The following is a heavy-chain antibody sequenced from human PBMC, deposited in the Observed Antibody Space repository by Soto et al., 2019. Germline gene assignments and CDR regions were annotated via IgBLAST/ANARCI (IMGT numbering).Heavy chain of an antibody. CDR1: GYTFSGDI. Sequence: ASVKLYCKASGYTFSGDIISWLRQAPGQGLEWMGWIIPNSGGTNYAQKFQGWVTMTRDTSISTAYMELSRLRSDDTAVYYCARGLLSGSWLYYYYGMDVWGQGTTVTVSS. J-gene: IGHJ6*02. CDR2: IIPNSGGT. D-gene: IGHD6-13*01. CDR3: ARGLLSGSWLYYYYGMDV. V-gene: IGHV1-2*04.